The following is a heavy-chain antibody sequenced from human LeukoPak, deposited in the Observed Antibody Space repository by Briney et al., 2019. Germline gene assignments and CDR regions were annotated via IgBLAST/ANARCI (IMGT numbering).Heavy chain of an antibody. D-gene: IGHD1-7*01. Sequence: ASVKVSCAASLYTFTGYYMHSVRQAPGQGVEWIGWINPNSGGTNYAQKFQGRVTMTRDTSISTAYMELRRLRSDDAAVYYCARRQELELPRYYYYGMDVWGQGTTVTVSS. V-gene: IGHV1-2*02. CDR1: LYTFTGYY. J-gene: IGHJ6*02. CDR2: INPNSGGT. CDR3: ARRQELELPRYYYYGMDV.